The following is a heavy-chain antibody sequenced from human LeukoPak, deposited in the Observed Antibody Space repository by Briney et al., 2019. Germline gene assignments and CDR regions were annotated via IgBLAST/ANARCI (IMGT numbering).Heavy chain of an antibody. V-gene: IGHV3-21*01. Sequence: PGGSLRLSXAASGFTFSSYSMNWVGQPPGKGLEWVSSISSSSSYIHYADSVKGRFTISRDNAKNSLYLQMNSLRAEDTAVYYCARGSSSGWYFDYWGQGTLVTVSS. CDR3: ARGSSSGWYFDY. D-gene: IGHD6-19*01. CDR2: ISSSSSYI. J-gene: IGHJ4*02. CDR1: GFTFSSYS.